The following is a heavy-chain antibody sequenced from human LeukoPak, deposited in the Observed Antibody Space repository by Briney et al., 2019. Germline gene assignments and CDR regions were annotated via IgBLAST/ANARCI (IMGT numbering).Heavy chain of an antibody. J-gene: IGHJ3*01. CDR3: AKDIGVRSGRNAFDF. D-gene: IGHD2-15*01. CDR1: GFTFDDYV. CDR2: ISWNSNKI. Sequence: PGRSLRLSCAASGFTFDDYVMHWVRQPPGKGLEWVSGISWNSNKIGYADSVKGRFTISRDNAKNSLYLQMNSLRAEDTALYYCAKDIGVRSGRNAFDFWGQGTMVTVSA. V-gene: IGHV3-9*01.